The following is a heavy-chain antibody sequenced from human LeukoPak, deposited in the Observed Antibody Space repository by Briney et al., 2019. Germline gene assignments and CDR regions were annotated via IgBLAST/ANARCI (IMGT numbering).Heavy chain of an antibody. CDR1: GGSISSGGYS. Sequence: SETLSLTCTVSGGSISSGGYSWSWIRQHPGKGLEWIGYIYYSGSTYYNPSLKSRVTISVDTSKNQFSLKLSSVTAADTAVYYCASTTYYYDSSGYLGWGQGTLVTVSS. D-gene: IGHD3-22*01. CDR2: IYYSGST. J-gene: IGHJ4*02. V-gene: IGHV4-31*03. CDR3: ASTTYYYDSSGYLG.